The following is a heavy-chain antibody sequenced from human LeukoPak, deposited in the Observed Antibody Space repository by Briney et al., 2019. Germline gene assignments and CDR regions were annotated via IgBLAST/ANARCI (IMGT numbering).Heavy chain of an antibody. J-gene: IGHJ4*02. CDR3: ARDRPNYDILTGYQSTYFDY. Sequence: SETLSLTCAVYGGSFSGNYWSWIRQTPGKGLEWVGEINNRGSTNYNPSLKSRVTISVDTSKNQFSLKLSSVTAADTAVYYCARDRPNYDILTGYQSTYFDYWGQGTLVTVSS. V-gene: IGHV4-34*09. CDR1: GGSFSGNY. CDR2: INNRGST. D-gene: IGHD3-9*01.